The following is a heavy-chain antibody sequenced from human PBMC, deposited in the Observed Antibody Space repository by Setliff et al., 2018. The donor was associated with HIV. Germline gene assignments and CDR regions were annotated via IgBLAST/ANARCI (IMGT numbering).Heavy chain of an antibody. D-gene: IGHD2-21*02. J-gene: IGHJ4*02. CDR1: GGSINSYW. CDR2: ISSSGSP. CDR3: ARSRHCGSDCYFDY. V-gene: IGHV4-4*07. Sequence: SETLSLTCTVSGGSINSYWWSWFRQPAGKGLEWIGCISSSGSPNYNPSLESRVTMSVDTSKNQFSLKLRSVTATDTAVYSCARSRHCGSDCYFDYSGQGTLVTVSS.